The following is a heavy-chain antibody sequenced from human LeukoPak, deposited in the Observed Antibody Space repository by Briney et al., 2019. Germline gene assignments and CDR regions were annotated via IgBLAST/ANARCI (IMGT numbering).Heavy chain of an antibody. CDR1: GFTFDDYG. Sequence: GGSLRLSCAASGFTFDDYGMSWVRQAPGKGLEWVSGISWNSGSIGYADSVKGRFTISRDNAKNSLYLQMNSLRAEDTALYYCAREKSGVTDYWGQGTLVTVSS. CDR3: AREKSGVTDY. D-gene: IGHD2-21*02. J-gene: IGHJ4*02. V-gene: IGHV3-20*04. CDR2: ISWNSGSI.